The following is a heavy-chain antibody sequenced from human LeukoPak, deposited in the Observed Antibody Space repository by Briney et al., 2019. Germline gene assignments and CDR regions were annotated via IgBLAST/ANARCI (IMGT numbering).Heavy chain of an antibody. CDR2: INPSRNT. CDR1: GGSFSGYY. V-gene: IGHV4-34*01. J-gene: IGHJ4*02. CDR3: ARRSYLDY. Sequence: SETLSLTCAVFGGSFSGYYWNWIRQPPGKGLEWIGQINPSRNTNYNPSLKSRVTISVDTSKNQFSLKLSSVTAADTAVYYCARRSYLDYWGQGTLVTVSS.